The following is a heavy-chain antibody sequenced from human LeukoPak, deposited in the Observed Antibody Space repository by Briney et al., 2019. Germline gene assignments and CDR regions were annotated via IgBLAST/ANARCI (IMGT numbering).Heavy chain of an antibody. V-gene: IGHV3-7*01. CDR1: GFSFSSYW. D-gene: IGHD1-26*01. Sequence: GGSLRLSCAASGFSFSSYWMSWVRQAPGKGLEWVANIKQDGTDKYYLDSVKGRFTISRDNARNSLYLQMNSLTAEDTAVYYCARDPYSGAYGNTYYYYMDVWGKGTTVTISS. CDR2: IKQDGTDK. CDR3: ARDPYSGAYGNTYYYYMDV. J-gene: IGHJ6*03.